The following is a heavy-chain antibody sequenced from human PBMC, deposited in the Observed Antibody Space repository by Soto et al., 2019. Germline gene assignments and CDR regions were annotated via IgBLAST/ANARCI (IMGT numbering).Heavy chain of an antibody. CDR3: ARADYCSGGSCYPIYMDV. V-gene: IGHV4-39*01. D-gene: IGHD2-15*01. CDR1: GGSISSSSYY. J-gene: IGHJ6*03. CDR2: IYYSGST. Sequence: QLQLQESGPGLVKPSETLSLTCTVSGGSISSSSYYWGWIRQPPGKGLEWIGSIYYSGSTYYNPSLKSRVTISVDTSKNQFSLKLSSVTAADTAVYYCARADYCSGGSCYPIYMDVWGKGTTVTVSS.